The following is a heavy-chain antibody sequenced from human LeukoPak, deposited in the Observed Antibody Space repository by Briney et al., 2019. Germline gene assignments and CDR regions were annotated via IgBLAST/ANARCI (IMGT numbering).Heavy chain of an antibody. V-gene: IGHV3-21*01. J-gene: IGHJ4*02. CDR3: ARAPTDYYYDSSGYHTDY. CDR2: ISSSSSYI. CDR1: GFTFSSYS. D-gene: IGHD3-22*01. Sequence: GGSLRLSCAASGFTFSSYSMNWVRQAPGKGLEWVSSISSSSSYIYYADSVKGRFTISRDNAKNSLYLQMNSLRAEDTAVYYCARAPTDYYYDSSGYHTDYWGQGTLVTVSS.